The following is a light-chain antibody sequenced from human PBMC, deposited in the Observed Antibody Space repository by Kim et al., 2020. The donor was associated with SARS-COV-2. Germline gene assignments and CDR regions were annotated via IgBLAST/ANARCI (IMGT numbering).Light chain of an antibody. CDR1: SGHSNYA. J-gene: IGLJ3*02. Sequence: QLVLTQSPSASASLGASVKLTCTLSSGHSNYAIAWHKQQPEKGPRYLMKLNSDGSHSKGDGIPDRFSGSSSGAERYLTISSLQSEDEADYYCQTWGTGIRVFGGGTQLTVL. CDR2: LNSDGSH. V-gene: IGLV4-69*01. CDR3: QTWGTGIRV.